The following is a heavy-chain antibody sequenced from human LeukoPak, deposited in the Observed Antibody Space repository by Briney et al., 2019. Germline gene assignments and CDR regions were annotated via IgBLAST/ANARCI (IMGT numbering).Heavy chain of an antibody. V-gene: IGHV3-48*04. CDR2: ISSSGSSI. CDR3: AGDSKRPYYYYGMDV. Sequence: GGSLRLSCAASGXTFSSYSMNWVRQAPGKGLEWVSYISSSGSSIYYADSVKGRFTISRDNAKNSLYLQMNSLRAEDTAVYYCAGDSKRPYYYYGMDVWGQGTTVTVSS. CDR1: GXTFSSYS. J-gene: IGHJ6*02. D-gene: IGHD6-6*01.